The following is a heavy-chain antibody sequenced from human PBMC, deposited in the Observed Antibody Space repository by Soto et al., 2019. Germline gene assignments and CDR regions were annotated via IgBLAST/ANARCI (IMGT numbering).Heavy chain of an antibody. V-gene: IGHV3-74*03. D-gene: IGHD2-15*01. J-gene: IGHJ5*02. Sequence: EVQLVESGGGPVQAGGSLRLSCAASGLTPSNYWMQWARQGPGKGLVWVAHINSDGITTKYPEPGKGRFTISRDDAKNMLYPQMNSRIHDDTAVYYCAKVKGGSGARGDPLDLWGQGILVTVSS. CDR2: INSDGITT. CDR1: GLTPSNYW. CDR3: AKVKGGSGARGDPLDL.